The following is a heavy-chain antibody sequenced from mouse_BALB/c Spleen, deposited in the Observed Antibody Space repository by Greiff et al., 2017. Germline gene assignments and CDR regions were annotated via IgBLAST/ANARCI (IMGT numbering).Heavy chain of an antibody. CDR2: ISYSGST. V-gene: IGHV3-8*02. D-gene: IGHD2-10*02. J-gene: IGHJ2*01. CDR1: GDSITRGY. Sequence: EVKVVESGPSLVKPSQTLSLTCSVTGDSITRGYWNWFRKFPGNKLEYMGYISYSGSTYYNPSLKSRISITRDTSKNQYYLQLKSVTTEDTATYYCARGGYGNYYRFDYWGQGTTLTVSS. CDR3: ARGGYGNYYRFDY.